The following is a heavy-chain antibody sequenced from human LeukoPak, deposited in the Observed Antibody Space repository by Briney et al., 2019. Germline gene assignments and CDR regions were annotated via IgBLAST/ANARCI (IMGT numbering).Heavy chain of an antibody. J-gene: IGHJ4*02. Sequence: ASVKVSCKASAYTFTGYYMHWVRQAPGQGLEWMGWINPNSGGTNYAQKFQGRVTMTRDTSISTAYMELSRLRSDDTAVYYCARDRQQSVAGPSSSFDYWGQGTLVTVSS. V-gene: IGHV1-2*02. CDR2: INPNSGGT. CDR1: AYTFTGYY. D-gene: IGHD6-19*01. CDR3: ARDRQQSVAGPSSSFDY.